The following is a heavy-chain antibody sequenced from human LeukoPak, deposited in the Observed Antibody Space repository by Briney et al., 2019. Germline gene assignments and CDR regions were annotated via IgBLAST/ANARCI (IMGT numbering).Heavy chain of an antibody. D-gene: IGHD3-22*01. CDR3: AKHSHDGSAPYYEVQLDY. CDR2: ISRSGVAT. J-gene: IGHJ4*02. Sequence: GGSLRLSCAASGFTFSTYWMSWVRQAPGKGLEWVSTISRSGVATYYANSVKGRFTISRDNSKNTVYLQMNSLRAEDTAIYYCAKHSHDGSAPYYEVQLDYWGQGTLVTVSS. V-gene: IGHV3-23*01. CDR1: GFTFSTYW.